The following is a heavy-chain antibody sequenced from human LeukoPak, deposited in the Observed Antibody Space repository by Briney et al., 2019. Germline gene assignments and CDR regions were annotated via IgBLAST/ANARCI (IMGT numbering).Heavy chain of an antibody. V-gene: IGHV3-21*04. D-gene: IGHD6-13*01. J-gene: IGHJ4*02. CDR1: GFTFSSYS. CDR3: AKAGSSSWYSDY. CDR2: ISSSSSYI. Sequence: GGSLRLSCAASGFTFSSYSMNWVRQAPGKGLEWVSSISSSSSYIYYADSVKGRFTISRDNSKNTLYLQMNSLRAEDTAVYYCAKAGSSSWYSDYWGQGTLVTVSS.